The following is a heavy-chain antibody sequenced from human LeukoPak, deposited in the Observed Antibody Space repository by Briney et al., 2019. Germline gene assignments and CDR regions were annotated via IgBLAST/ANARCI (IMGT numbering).Heavy chain of an antibody. CDR2: ISAYNGNT. CDR3: ARGYDAFDI. J-gene: IGHJ3*02. Sequence: ASVKVSCKASGGTLSSYAISWVRQAPGQGLEWMGWISAYNGNTNYAQKIQGRVTMTTDTSTSTAYMELRSLRSDDTAVYYCARGYDAFDIWGQGTMVTVSS. V-gene: IGHV1-18*01. CDR1: GGTLSSYA.